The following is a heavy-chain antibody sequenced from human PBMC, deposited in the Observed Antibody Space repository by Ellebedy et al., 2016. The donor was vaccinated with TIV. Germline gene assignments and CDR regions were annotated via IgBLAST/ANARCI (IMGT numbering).Heavy chain of an antibody. CDR2: ISVYNGNT. CDR1: GYTFTSYG. V-gene: IGHV1-18*01. J-gene: IGHJ4*02. Sequence: AASVKVSCKASGYTFTSYGISWVRQAPGQGLEWMGWISVYNGNTKYAQKFQGRVTLTTDTSTTTAYMELRSLRSDDTAVYYCARGVYYDILTGYYGAYYFDYWGQGTLVTVSS. D-gene: IGHD3-9*01. CDR3: ARGVYYDILTGYYGAYYFDY.